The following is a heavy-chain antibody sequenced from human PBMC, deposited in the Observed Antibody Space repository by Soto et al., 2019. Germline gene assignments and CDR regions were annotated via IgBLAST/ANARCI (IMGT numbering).Heavy chain of an antibody. CDR2: IIPIFGTA. J-gene: IGHJ6*02. V-gene: IGHV1-69*13. CDR3: ARGPGDSSGYSPSYYGMDV. CDR1: GGTFSSYA. D-gene: IGHD3-22*01. Sequence: SVKVSCKASGGTFSSYAISWVRQAPGQGLEWMGGIIPIFGTANYAQKFQGRVTITADESTSTAYMELSSLRSEDTAAYYCARGPGDSSGYSPSYYGMDVWGQGTTVTVSS.